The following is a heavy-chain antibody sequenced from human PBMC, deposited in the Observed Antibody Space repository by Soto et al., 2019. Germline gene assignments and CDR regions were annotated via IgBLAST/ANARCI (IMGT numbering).Heavy chain of an antibody. CDR3: AHSSPSRTAEANWFDP. Sequence: QITLKESGPTLVKPTQTLTLTCTFSGFSLSTSGVGVGWIRQPPGKALEWLALIYWDDDKRYSPSLKSRLTITKDTTKNQVVLTMTNMDPVDTATYYCAHSSPSRTAEANWFDPWGQGTLVPVSS. V-gene: IGHV2-5*02. D-gene: IGHD5-18*01. CDR1: GFSLSTSGVG. J-gene: IGHJ5*02. CDR2: IYWDDDK.